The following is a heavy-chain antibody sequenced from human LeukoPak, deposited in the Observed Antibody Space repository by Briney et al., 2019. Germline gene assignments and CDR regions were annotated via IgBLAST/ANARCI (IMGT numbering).Heavy chain of an antibody. CDR3: AKDGILTGYPYYFDY. V-gene: IGHV3-23*01. Sequence: GGSLRLSCAASGFTFSSSAMSWVRQVPGKGLEWVSGISASGGSTSYADSVRGRFTISRDNSKNTLYVQMNSLRDEDTAVYYCAKDGILTGYPYYFDYWGQGTLVTVSS. J-gene: IGHJ4*02. CDR1: GFTFSSSA. CDR2: ISASGGST. D-gene: IGHD3-9*01.